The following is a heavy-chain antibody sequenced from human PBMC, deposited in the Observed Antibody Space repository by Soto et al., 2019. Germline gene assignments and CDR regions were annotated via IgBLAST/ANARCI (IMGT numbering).Heavy chain of an antibody. CDR1: GGTFSSYA. Sequence: GASVKVSCKASGGTFSSYAISWVRQAPGQGLEWMGGIIPIFGTANYAQKFQGRVTITADESTSTAYIELSSLRSEDTAVYYCARAPIVVVPAASNWFDPWGQGTLVTVSS. CDR2: IIPIFGTA. D-gene: IGHD2-2*01. J-gene: IGHJ5*02. V-gene: IGHV1-69*13. CDR3: ARAPIVVVPAASNWFDP.